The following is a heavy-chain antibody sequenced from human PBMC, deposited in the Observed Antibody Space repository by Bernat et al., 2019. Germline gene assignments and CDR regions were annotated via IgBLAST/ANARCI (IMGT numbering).Heavy chain of an antibody. D-gene: IGHD3-9*01. CDR2: IIPIFGTA. J-gene: IGHJ3*02. V-gene: IGHV1-69*01. Sequence: QVQLVQSGAEVKKPGSSVKVSCKASGGTFSSYAISWVRQAPGQGLEWMGGIIPIFGTANYAQKFKGRVTITADESTSTAYMELSSLRSEDTAVYYCARRSPLRYFDPNAFDIWGQGTMVTVSS. CDR3: ARRSPLRYFDPNAFDI. CDR1: GGTFSSYA.